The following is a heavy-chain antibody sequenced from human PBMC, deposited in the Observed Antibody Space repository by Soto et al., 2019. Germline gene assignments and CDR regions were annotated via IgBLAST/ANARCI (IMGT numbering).Heavy chain of an antibody. V-gene: IGHV3-23*01. J-gene: IGHJ4*02. CDR3: AKGCLTVAGTSCS. D-gene: IGHD6-19*01. CDR1: GFTFTTYA. CDR2: ITGSGGGT. Sequence: EVQLLESGGGLVQPGGSLRLSCAASGFTFTTYAMSWVRQAPGKGLEWVSSITGSGGGTYYAGSVKGRFTISRDNSKNTLYLQMNSLRAEDTALYYCAKGCLTVAGTSCSWGQGAQVTVSS.